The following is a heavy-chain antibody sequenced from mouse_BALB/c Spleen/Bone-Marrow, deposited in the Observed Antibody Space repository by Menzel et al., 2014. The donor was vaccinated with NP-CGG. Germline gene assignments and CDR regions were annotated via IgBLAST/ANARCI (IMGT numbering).Heavy chain of an antibody. D-gene: IGHD4-1*01. V-gene: IGHV1-54*01. J-gene: IGHJ4*01. CDR3: ARCLTGTSAMDY. Sequence: VKLMESGAELVGPGTSVKVSCKASGYAFTNYLIEWVKQRPGQGLEWIGVINPGSGGTNYNEKFKAKATLTADKSSSTAYMQLSSLTSDDSAVYFCARCLTGTSAMDYWGQGTSVTVSS. CDR1: GYAFTNYL. CDR2: INPGSGGT.